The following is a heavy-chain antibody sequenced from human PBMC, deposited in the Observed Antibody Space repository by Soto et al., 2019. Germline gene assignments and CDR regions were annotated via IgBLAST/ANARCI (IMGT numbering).Heavy chain of an antibody. Sequence: PGGSLRLSCAASGFPFSFYSMNWVRQAPGKGLEWISYITSTSSAINYADSVRGRFTISRDNAMRSLFLHMNSLRDEDTAVYYCARDGKGAAYTHAPSYFDNWGQGDLLTVSS. V-gene: IGHV3-48*02. CDR3: ARDGKGAAYTHAPSYFDN. CDR1: GFPFSFYS. CDR2: ITSTSSAI. J-gene: IGHJ4*02. D-gene: IGHD2-21*01.